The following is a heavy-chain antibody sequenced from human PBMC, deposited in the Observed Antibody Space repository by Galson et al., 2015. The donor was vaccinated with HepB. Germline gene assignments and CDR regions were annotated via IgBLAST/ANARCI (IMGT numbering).Heavy chain of an antibody. CDR1: GYTFTGYY. J-gene: IGHJ6*02. CDR2: INPNSGGT. D-gene: IGHD2-15*01. CDR3: ARMCSRNYCRGGMDV. V-gene: IGHV1-2*02. Sequence: SVKVSCKASGYTFTGYYMHWVRQAPGQGLEWMGWINPNSGGTNYAQKFQGRVTMTRNTSISTAYMELSSLRSEDTAVYYCARMCSRNYCRGGMDVWGQGTTVTVSS.